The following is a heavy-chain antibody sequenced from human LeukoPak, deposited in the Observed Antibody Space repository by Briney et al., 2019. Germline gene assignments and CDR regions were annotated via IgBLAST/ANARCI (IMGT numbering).Heavy chain of an antibody. Sequence: ASVKVSCKASGYTFTSCDINWVRQAAGRGLEWMGWMNPNSGDTGYTQKFQGRVAMTRSTSITTAYMELSSLRSEDTAVYYCARGPFGSGSFLDYWGQGTLVTVSS. CDR1: GYTFTSCD. V-gene: IGHV1-8*01. CDR3: ARGPFGSGSFLDY. J-gene: IGHJ4*02. D-gene: IGHD3-10*01. CDR2: MNPNSGDT.